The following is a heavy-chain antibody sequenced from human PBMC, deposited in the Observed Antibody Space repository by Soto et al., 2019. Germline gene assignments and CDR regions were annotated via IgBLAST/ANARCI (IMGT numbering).Heavy chain of an antibody. V-gene: IGHV2-70*04. CDR1: EFSLTSNGMR. CDR3: ARTSPPPNSGYFSDY. D-gene: IGHD3-22*01. Sequence: SGPTLVNPTHTLTLTCTVSEFSLTSNGMRVNWMRQPPGRALEWLARIDWDDEKFYTTSLKTRLTVSKDSSRNQVVLTVTKMGPGDTGTYYCARTSPPPNSGYFSDYWGPGILVTVSS. J-gene: IGHJ4*02. CDR2: IDWDDEK.